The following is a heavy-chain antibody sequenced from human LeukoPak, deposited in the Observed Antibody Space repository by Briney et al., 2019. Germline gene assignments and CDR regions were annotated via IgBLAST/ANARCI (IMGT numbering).Heavy chain of an antibody. CDR1: GFTFSDYF. CDR2: ISSSSSEI. D-gene: IGHD2-21*02. J-gene: IGHJ5*02. V-gene: IGHV3-11*01. CDR3: ARERISDGREFGP. Sequence: PGGSLRLSCTASGFTFSDYFMSWVRQAPGKGLEWISYISSSSSEIRYTDSVKGRFAISRDNAKNSLYLQMNNLRVEDTAVYYCARERISDGREFGPWGQGTQVTVSS.